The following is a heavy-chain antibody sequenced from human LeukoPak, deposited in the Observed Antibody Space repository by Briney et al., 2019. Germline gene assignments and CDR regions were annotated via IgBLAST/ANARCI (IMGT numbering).Heavy chain of an antibody. CDR1: GFTFSSYA. Sequence: GGSLRLSCAASGFTFSSYAMSWVRQAPGKGLEWVSAISGSGGSTYYADSVKGRFTISRDNSKNTLYLQMNSLRAEDTAVYYCARGTFGLGSSWYYFDYWGQGTLVTVSS. CDR3: ARGTFGLGSSWYYFDY. CDR2: ISGSGGST. J-gene: IGHJ4*02. V-gene: IGHV3-23*01. D-gene: IGHD6-13*01.